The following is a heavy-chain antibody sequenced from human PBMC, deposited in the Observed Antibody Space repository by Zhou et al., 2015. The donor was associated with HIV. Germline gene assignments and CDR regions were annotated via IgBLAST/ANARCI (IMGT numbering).Heavy chain of an antibody. J-gene: IGHJ6*02. CDR3: ARGPDGDIVVVPDYYYYGMDV. CDR2: IIPILGIA. D-gene: IGHD2-2*01. Sequence: QVQLVQSGAEVKKPGSSVKVSCKASGGTFSSYTISWVRQAPGQGLEWMGRIIPILGIANYAQKFQGRVTITADKSTSTAYMELSSLRSEDTAVYYCARGPDGDIVVVPDYYYYGMDVWGQGTTVTVSS. V-gene: IGHV1-69*02. CDR1: GGTFSSYT.